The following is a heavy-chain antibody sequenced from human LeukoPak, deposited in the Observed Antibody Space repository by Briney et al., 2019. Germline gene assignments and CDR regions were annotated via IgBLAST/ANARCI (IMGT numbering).Heavy chain of an antibody. D-gene: IGHD3-16*02. CDR1: GFTFSSYA. J-gene: IGHJ4*02. CDR3: AKDPYDYVWGSYRLVYYFDY. V-gene: IGHV3-23*01. CDR2: ISGSGGST. Sequence: PGGSLRLSCAASGFTFSSYAMSWVRQAPGKGLEWVSAISGSGGSTYYADSVKGRFTISRDNAKNSLYLQMNSLRAEDTALYYCAKDPYDYVWGSYRLVYYFDYWGQGTLVTVSS.